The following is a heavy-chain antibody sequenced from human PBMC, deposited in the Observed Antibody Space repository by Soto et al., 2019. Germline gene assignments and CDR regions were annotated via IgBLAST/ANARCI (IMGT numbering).Heavy chain of an antibody. V-gene: IGHV3-30*18. J-gene: IGHJ4*02. D-gene: IGHD4-17*01. CDR1: GFTFSSYG. Sequence: GGYLRLSCAASGFTFSSYGMHWVRQAPGKGLERVAVISYDGSNKYYADSVKGRFTISRDNSKNTLYLQMNSLRAEDTAVYYCAKVLLCACRDDYGGPNGLFDYWGQGTLVTVSS. CDR2: ISYDGSNK. CDR3: AKVLLCACRDDYGGPNGLFDY.